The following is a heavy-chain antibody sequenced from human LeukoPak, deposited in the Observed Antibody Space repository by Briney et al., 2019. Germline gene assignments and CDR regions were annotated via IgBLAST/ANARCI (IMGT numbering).Heavy chain of an antibody. V-gene: IGHV3-23*01. J-gene: IGHJ4*02. Sequence: GGSLRLSCAASGFTFSSYAMSWVRQAPGKGLEWVSVISDSGGSAYYAHSVKGRFTISRDNSKNTLYLQMNSLRAEDTAVYYCALSANFWSGYYFDYWGQGTLVTVSS. CDR1: GFTFSSYA. CDR3: ALSANFWSGYYFDY. D-gene: IGHD3-3*01. CDR2: ISDSGGSA.